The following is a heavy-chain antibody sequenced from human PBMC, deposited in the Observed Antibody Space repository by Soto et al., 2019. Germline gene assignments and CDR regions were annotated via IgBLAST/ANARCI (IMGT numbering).Heavy chain of an antibody. Sequence: SETLSLTCTVSGGSISSSSYYWGWIRQPPGKGLEWIGSIYYSGSTYYNPSLKSRVTISVDTSKNQFSLKLSSVTAADTAVYYCAGIAAAGTESDIWGQGTMVTVSS. V-gene: IGHV4-39*01. CDR2: IYYSGST. D-gene: IGHD6-13*01. CDR3: AGIAAAGTESDI. J-gene: IGHJ3*02. CDR1: GGSISSSSYY.